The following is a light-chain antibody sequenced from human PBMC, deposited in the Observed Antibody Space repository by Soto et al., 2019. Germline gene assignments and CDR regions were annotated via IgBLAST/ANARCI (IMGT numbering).Light chain of an antibody. CDR1: SGRYTYI. V-gene: IGLV4-69*01. CDR3: QTWGTGIHEI. J-gene: IGLJ2*01. Sequence: QSVLTQSPSASASLGASVKLTCTLSSGRYTYIIAWHQQQPGRGPRYLLSLDSDGRHNKGAGIPDRFSGSSSGAERYLTISGLQSEDEADYYCQTWGTGIHEIFGGGTKLTVL. CDR2: LDSDGRH.